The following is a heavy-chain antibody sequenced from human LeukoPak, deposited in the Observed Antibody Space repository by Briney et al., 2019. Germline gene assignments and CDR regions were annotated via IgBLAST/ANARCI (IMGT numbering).Heavy chain of an antibody. CDR1: GFTFSSYS. CDR2: ISSSSSYI. V-gene: IGHV3-21*01. CDR3: ARYSSSWYLYYFDY. Sequence: GGSLRLSCAASGFTFSSYSMNWVRQAPGKGLEWVSSISSSSSYIYYADSVKGRFTISRDNAKNSLYLQMNSLRAEDTAVYYCARYSSSWYLYYFDYWGQGTLVTVSS. D-gene: IGHD6-13*01. J-gene: IGHJ4*02.